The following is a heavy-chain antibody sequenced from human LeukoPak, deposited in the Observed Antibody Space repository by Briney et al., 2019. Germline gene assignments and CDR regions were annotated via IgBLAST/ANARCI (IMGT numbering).Heavy chain of an antibody. J-gene: IGHJ4*02. CDR3: AKGSGYSYGTLDY. V-gene: IGHV3-33*06. Sequence: HPGRSLRLXCAASGFTFSSYGMHWVRQAPGKGLEWVAVIWYDGSNKYYADSVKGRFTISRDNSKNTLYLQMNSLRAEDTAVYYCAKGSGYSYGTLDYWGQGTLVTVSS. D-gene: IGHD5-18*01. CDR1: GFTFSSYG. CDR2: IWYDGSNK.